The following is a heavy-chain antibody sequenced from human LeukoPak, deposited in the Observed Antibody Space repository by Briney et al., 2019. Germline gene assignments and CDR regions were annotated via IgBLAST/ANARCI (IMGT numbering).Heavy chain of an antibody. J-gene: IGHJ4*02. D-gene: IGHD1-7*01. Sequence: SETLSLTCTVSGDSISSTNYYWGWIRQPPGKGLEWIGSIYYSGSTYYNPSLKSRVTISVDTSKNQFSLKLSSVTAADTAVYYCADNWNYVSPPVGWGQGTLVTVSS. CDR3: ADNWNYVSPPVG. V-gene: IGHV4-39*07. CDR2: IYYSGST. CDR1: GDSISSTNYY.